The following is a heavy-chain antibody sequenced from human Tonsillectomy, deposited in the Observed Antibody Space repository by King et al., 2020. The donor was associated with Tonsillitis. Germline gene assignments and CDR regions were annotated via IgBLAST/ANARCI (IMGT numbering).Heavy chain of an antibody. D-gene: IGHD3-22*01. CDR2: ISFDGSNE. CDR3: ARNFYDSGAYSNGIDV. J-gene: IGHJ6*02. CDR1: GFTFSSYG. V-gene: IGHV3-33*05. Sequence: QVQLVESGGGVVQPGRSLRLSCAASGFTFSSYGIHWVRQAPGKGLEWVAVISFDGSNEYYSDSVKGRFTISRDNSKNTLYVQMNSLRAADTAFYYCARNFYDSGAYSNGIDVWGQGTTVTVSS.